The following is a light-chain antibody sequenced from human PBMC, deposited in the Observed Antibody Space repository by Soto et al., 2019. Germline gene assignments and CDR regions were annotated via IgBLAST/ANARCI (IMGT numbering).Light chain of an antibody. CDR3: QQRSNWPPPFT. V-gene: IGKV3-15*01. J-gene: IGKJ3*01. Sequence: EVVMTQSPATLSVSPGERATLSCRASQSVSILLAWYQQKPGKAPRLLIHGATNRATGIPARFSGSGSGTEFTLTISSLETEDFAFYYCQQRSNWPPPFTFGPGTKVDI. CDR1: QSVSIL. CDR2: GAT.